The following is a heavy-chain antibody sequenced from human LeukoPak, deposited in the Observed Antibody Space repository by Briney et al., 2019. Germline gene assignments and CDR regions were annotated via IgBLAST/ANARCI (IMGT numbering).Heavy chain of an antibody. J-gene: IGHJ4*02. D-gene: IGHD3-3*02. CDR3: TVRSSI. CDR1: GVTFSDVW. Sequence: GSLRLSCVVSGVTFSDVWMSWVRQAPGKGLEWVGRIHTNIDGGVIDYAAPVQGRFTISRDDSKNTLYLQMNYLKTEDTAMYYCTVRSSIWGQGTLVTVSS. CDR2: IHTNIDGGVI. V-gene: IGHV3-15*01.